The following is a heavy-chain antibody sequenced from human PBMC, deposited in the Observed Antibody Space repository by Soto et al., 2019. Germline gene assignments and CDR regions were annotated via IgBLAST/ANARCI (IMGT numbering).Heavy chain of an antibody. J-gene: IGHJ6*02. V-gene: IGHV1-69*13. CDR2: IIPIFGTA. Sequence: SVKVSCKASGGTFSSYAISWVRQAPGQGLEWMGGIIPIFGTANYAQKFQGRVTITADESTSTAYMELSSLRSEDTAVYYCAVPKWELPNYYYGMDVWGQGTTVTVSS. D-gene: IGHD1-26*01. CDR3: AVPKWELPNYYYGMDV. CDR1: GGTFSSYA.